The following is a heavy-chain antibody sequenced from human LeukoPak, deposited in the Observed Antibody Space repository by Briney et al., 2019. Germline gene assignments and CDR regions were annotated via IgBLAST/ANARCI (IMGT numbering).Heavy chain of an antibody. CDR1: GYRFTSYW. D-gene: IGHD2-15*01. CDR3: ARLKTVRYCSGGSCYDYFDY. J-gene: IGHJ4*02. V-gene: IGHV5-51*01. Sequence: GESLKISCKGSGYRFTSYWIGWVRQMPGKGLEWMGIIYPGDSDTRYSPSFQGQVTISADKSISTAYLQWSSLKASDTAMYYCARLKTVRYCSGGSCYDYFDYWGQGTLVTVSS. CDR2: IYPGDSDT.